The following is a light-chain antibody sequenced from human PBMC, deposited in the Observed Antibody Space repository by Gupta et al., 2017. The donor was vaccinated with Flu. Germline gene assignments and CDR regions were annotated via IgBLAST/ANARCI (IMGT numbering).Light chain of an antibody. V-gene: IGKV1-39*01. CDR1: QRISSY. CDR2: AAS. J-gene: IGKJ4*01. Sequence: DIQMTQSPSSLSASVGDRVTITCRASQRISSYLNWYQQKPGKAPKLLIYAASRVQSGVPSRFSGSGSGTDFTLTISRRQPEDFATYYCQQRDSTPFTFGGGTKVEIK. CDR3: QQRDSTPFT.